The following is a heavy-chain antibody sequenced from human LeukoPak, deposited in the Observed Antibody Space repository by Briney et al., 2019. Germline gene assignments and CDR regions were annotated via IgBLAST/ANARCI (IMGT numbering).Heavy chain of an antibody. CDR3: ARQGSYDFWSGYYANWFDP. Sequence: GESLKICCKGSGYSFTSYWIGWVRQMPGKGLEWMGIIYPGDSDTRYSPSFQGQVTISADKSISTAYLQWSSLKASDTAMYYCARQGSYDFWSGYYANWFDPWGQGTLVTVSS. CDR2: IYPGDSDT. CDR1: GYSFTSYW. J-gene: IGHJ5*02. V-gene: IGHV5-51*01. D-gene: IGHD3-3*01.